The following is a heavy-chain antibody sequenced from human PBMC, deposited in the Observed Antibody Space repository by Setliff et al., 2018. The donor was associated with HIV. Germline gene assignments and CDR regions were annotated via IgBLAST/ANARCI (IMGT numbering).Heavy chain of an antibody. Sequence: GGSLKLSGAASGFIFSSYAMSWVRQAPGKGLVWVSRLNTDGSSTKYADSVRGRFTISRDNAKNTLYLQMDSLRGEDTAVYYCARGYYGSDLQNAMDVWGQGTTVTVSS. J-gene: IGHJ6*02. CDR3: ARGYYGSDLQNAMDV. D-gene: IGHD3-10*01. CDR1: GFIFSSYA. CDR2: LNTDGSST. V-gene: IGHV3-74*03.